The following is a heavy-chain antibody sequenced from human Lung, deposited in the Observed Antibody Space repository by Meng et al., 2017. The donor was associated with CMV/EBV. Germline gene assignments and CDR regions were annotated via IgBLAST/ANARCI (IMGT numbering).Heavy chain of an antibody. Sequence: ESPKIPCSASGFHVRNNYMRWVRQAPGKGLEWVSVIYSCCSTNYADSVKGRFTISRDNSKNTLYLQMNSLRAEDTAVYYCARAESPYSSGWFSGFSYFDLWGHGTXVTVSS. CDR1: GFHVRNNY. J-gene: IGHJ2*01. V-gene: IGHV3-53*01. D-gene: IGHD6-19*01. CDR2: IYSCCST. CDR3: ARAESPYSSGWFSGFSYFDL.